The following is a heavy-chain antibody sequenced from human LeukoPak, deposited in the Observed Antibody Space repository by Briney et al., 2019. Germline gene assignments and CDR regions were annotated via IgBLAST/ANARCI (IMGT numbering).Heavy chain of an antibody. Sequence: GGSLRLSCAASGFTFSSYWMHWVRQAPGKGLVWVSRINSDGSSTSYADSVKGRFTISRDNAKNTLHLQMNSLRAEDTAVYYCARGGYYGSGRYYFDSWGQGTLVTVSS. J-gene: IGHJ4*02. V-gene: IGHV3-74*01. CDR2: INSDGSST. CDR1: GFTFSSYW. CDR3: ARGGYYGSGRYYFDS. D-gene: IGHD3-3*01.